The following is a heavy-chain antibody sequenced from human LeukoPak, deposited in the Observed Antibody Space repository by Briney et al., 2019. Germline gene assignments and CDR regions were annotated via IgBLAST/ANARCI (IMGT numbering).Heavy chain of an antibody. CDR2: MNSDGSST. D-gene: IGHD1-26*01. V-gene: IGHV3-74*01. CDR1: GFTFSNYW. Sequence: GGSLRLSCAASGFTFSNYWMHWVRQAPGKGLVWVSRMNSDGSSTSYADSVKGRFTISRDNAKNTLYLQMNSLRAEDTAVYYCARRHPNSGSNDYRGQGTLVTVSS. J-gene: IGHJ4*02. CDR3: ARRHPNSGSNDY.